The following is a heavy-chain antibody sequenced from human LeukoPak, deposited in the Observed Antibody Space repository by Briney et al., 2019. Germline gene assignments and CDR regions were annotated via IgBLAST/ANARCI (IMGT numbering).Heavy chain of an antibody. CDR3: ARDRAPYSSWRYYYYYMDV. J-gene: IGHJ6*03. CDR1: GFIFSHHG. V-gene: IGHV3-21*01. Sequence: PGGTLRLSCVASGFIFSHHGMNWVRHAPGKGLEWVSSISSSTSYIYYADSVKGRFTISRDNAKNSLYVQMNSLRAEDTAVYYCARDRAPYSSWRYYYYYMDVWGKGTTVTVSS. CDR2: ISSSTSYI. D-gene: IGHD6-6*01.